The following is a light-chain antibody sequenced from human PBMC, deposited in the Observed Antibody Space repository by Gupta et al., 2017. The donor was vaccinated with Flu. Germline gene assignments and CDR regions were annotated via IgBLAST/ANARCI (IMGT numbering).Light chain of an antibody. V-gene: IGLV2-14*01. CDR2: EVN. J-gene: IGLJ2*01. CDR3: SSFSSSSTLV. Sequence: QSALTQPASVSGSPGQSITMSRTGTSSDLGGYNFVSWYQHHPGKAPKLMIFEVNHRPSGVSNRFSGSKSGNTASLTISGLQAEDEADYYCSSFSSSSTLVFGGGTKVTVL. CDR1: SSDLGGYNF.